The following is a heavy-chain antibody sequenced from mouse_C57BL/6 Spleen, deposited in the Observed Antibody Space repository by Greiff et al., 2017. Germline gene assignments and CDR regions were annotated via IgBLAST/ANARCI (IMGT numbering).Heavy chain of an antibody. Sequence: QVTLKVCGPGILQPSQTLSLTCSFSGFSLSTFGMGVGWIRQPSGKGLEWLAHIWWDDDKYYNPALKSRLTISKDTSKNQVFLKIANVDTADTATYYCARIADYYGSSNWYFDVWGTGTTVTVSS. CDR2: IWWDDDK. V-gene: IGHV8-8*01. J-gene: IGHJ1*03. CDR1: GFSLSTFGMG. D-gene: IGHD1-1*01. CDR3: ARIADYYGSSNWYFDV.